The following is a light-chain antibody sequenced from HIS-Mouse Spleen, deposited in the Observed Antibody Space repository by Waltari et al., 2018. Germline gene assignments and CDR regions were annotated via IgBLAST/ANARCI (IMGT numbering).Light chain of an antibody. CDR3: YSTDSSGINWV. V-gene: IGLV3-10*01. Sequence: SYELTQPPSVSVSPGQTARITCSGDALPKKYASWYQQKSGQAPVLVIYEDSKRPSGIPERFSGSSSGTMATLTISGAQVEDEADYYCYSTDSSGINWVFGGGTKLTVL. CDR1: ALPKKY. CDR2: EDS. J-gene: IGLJ3*02.